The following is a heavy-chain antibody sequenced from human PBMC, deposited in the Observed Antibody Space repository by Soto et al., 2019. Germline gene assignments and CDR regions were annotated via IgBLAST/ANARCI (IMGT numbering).Heavy chain of an antibody. CDR1: GGSFSNYY. J-gene: IGHJ4*02. D-gene: IGHD4-17*01. V-gene: IGHV4-4*08. CDR3: ASGAPSRY. CDR2: IYNSGTT. Sequence: QMQLHESGPGLVKASETLSLTCSVSGGSFSNYYWGWIRQAPGKGLEWIGSIYNSGTTNYNPSLKSRVIISIESSKSQFSLRLNSVTVADSAVYYCASGAPSRYWGQGVLVTVSS.